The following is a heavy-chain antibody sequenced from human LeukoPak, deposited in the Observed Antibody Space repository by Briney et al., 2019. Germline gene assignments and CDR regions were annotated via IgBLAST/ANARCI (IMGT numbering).Heavy chain of an antibody. D-gene: IGHD6-19*01. CDR1: GGSISSSNW. CDR2: IYHSGST. CDR3: ARAPAVAGTSYYFDY. Sequence: SETLSLTCAVSGGSISSSNWWSWLRQPPGKGLEWIGEIYHSGSTNYNPSLKSRVTISVDKSKNQFSLKLSSVTAADTAVYYCARAPAVAGTSYYFDYWAQGTLVTVSS. V-gene: IGHV4-4*02. J-gene: IGHJ4*01.